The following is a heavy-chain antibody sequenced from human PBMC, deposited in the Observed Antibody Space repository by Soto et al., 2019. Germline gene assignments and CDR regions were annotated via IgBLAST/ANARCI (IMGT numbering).Heavy chain of an antibody. V-gene: IGHV4-61*01. J-gene: IGHJ4*02. Sequence: QVQLQESGPGQRKPSETLSLTCSVSGTSVRSGTYYWTWIRQRPGKGLEWIGYMYYGGRTNYNPSLQSRHTMSIDESKNQFSLRLHSVTAADTAMYYCAGDRIGPGATFDLWGQGNLVAVSS. CDR1: GTSVRSGTYY. CDR2: MYYGGRT. CDR3: AGDRIGPGATFDL. D-gene: IGHD1-26*01.